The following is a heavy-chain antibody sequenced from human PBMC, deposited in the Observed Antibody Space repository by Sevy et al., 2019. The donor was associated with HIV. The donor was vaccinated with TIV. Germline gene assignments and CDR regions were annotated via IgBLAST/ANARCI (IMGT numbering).Heavy chain of an antibody. CDR1: GGSISSYY. CDR3: ARVGGRRWLDY. V-gene: IGHV4-59*01. J-gene: IGHJ4*02. Sequence: SETLSLTCTVSGGSISSYYWSWIRQPPGKGLEWIGYIYYSGSTNYNPSLKSRVTISVDTSKNQFSLKLSSVTAADTAVYYCARVGGRRWLDYWGQGTLVTDSS. D-gene: IGHD1-26*01. CDR2: IYYSGST.